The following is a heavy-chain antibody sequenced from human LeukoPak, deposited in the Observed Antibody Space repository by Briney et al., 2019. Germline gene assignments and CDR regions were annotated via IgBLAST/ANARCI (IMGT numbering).Heavy chain of an antibody. J-gene: IGHJ3*02. CDR2: IYYSGST. D-gene: IGHD6-19*01. V-gene: IGHV4-30-4*01. Sequence: SETLSLTCTVSGDSINSGGGYHWSWIRQPPGKGLEWIGYIYYSGSTYYNPSLKSRVTISVDTSKNQFSLKLSSVTAADTAVYYCARGAVAGGRAFDIWGQGTMVTVSS. CDR3: ARGAVAGGRAFDI. CDR1: GDSINSGGGYH.